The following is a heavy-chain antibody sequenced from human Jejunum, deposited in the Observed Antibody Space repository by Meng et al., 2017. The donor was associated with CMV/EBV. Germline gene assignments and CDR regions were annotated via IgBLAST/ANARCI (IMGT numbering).Heavy chain of an antibody. Sequence: GFTFSDYYMTWTRQAPGKGLEWISYISTGSSTISYADAVKGRFTISRDNAKNSLYLQMNSLRVEDTAVYYCARSQRSMVRGVTHFDYWGQGTLVTVSS. CDR3: ARSQRSMVRGVTHFDY. D-gene: IGHD3-10*01. CDR1: GFTFSDYY. J-gene: IGHJ4*02. V-gene: IGHV3-11*01. CDR2: ISTGSSTI.